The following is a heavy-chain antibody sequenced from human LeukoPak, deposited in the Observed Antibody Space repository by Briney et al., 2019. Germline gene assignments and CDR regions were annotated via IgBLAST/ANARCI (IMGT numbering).Heavy chain of an antibody. CDR1: GFTFSTYA. CDR2: IKGGGGDP. D-gene: IGHD2-21*02. Sequence: PGGSLRLSCAASGFTFSTYAMGWARQAPGKGLEWVSSIKGGGGDPFYADSVKGRFTISRDNSKSTLFLQLNSLRADDTAVYYCAKGGHDFNPFYWWGQGTLVTVSS. V-gene: IGHV3-23*01. CDR3: AKGGHDFNPFYW. J-gene: IGHJ4*02.